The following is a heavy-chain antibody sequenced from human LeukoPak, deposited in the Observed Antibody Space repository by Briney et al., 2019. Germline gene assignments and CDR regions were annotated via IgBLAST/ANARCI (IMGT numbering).Heavy chain of an antibody. Sequence: GGSLRLSCSASGFTFSSYAMHWVRQAPGKGLEYVSGISTNGGTTYYADSVKGRFTISRDNSKNTLYLQMSSLRAEDTAVFYCVKDFSQIYDVLTGCYPFDYWGQGTPVTVSS. D-gene: IGHD3-9*01. CDR3: VKDFSQIYDVLTGCYPFDY. V-gene: IGHV3-64D*06. CDR1: GFTFSSYA. CDR2: ISTNGGTT. J-gene: IGHJ4*02.